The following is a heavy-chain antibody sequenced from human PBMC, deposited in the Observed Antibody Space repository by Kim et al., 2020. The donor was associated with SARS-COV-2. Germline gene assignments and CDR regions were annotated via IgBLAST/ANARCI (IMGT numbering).Heavy chain of an antibody. Sequence: LKSRVTISVDTSKNQFSLKLSSVTAADTAVYYCARDSSSYYYDSSGYLDYWGQGTLVTVSS. J-gene: IGHJ4*02. D-gene: IGHD3-22*01. CDR3: ARDSSSYYYDSSGYLDY. V-gene: IGHV4-59*01.